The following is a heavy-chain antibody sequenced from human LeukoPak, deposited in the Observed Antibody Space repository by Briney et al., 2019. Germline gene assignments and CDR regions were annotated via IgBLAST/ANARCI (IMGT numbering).Heavy chain of an antibody. D-gene: IGHD4-17*01. CDR3: AKRSDYDTDDNYFDH. V-gene: IGHV3-23*01. Sequence: GGSLRLSCAASGFTFSRYGMSWVRQAPGKGLEWVSATSESGGSTYYADTVEGRFTISRDNSKNTLFLQMNSLRAEDTAVYYCAKRSDYDTDDNYFDHWGQGTLVTVSS. J-gene: IGHJ4*02. CDR1: GFTFSRYG. CDR2: TSESGGST.